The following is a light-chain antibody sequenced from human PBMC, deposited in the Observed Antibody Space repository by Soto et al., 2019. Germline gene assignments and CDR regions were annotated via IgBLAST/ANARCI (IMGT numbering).Light chain of an antibody. CDR2: EVN. CDR3: CSSGGTPTYV. J-gene: IGLJ1*01. V-gene: IGLV2-23*02. Sequence: QAVLTQPASVSGSPGQSITISCTGTSSNVGSYKLVSWYQQHPGKAPKLMIFEVNKRPSGVSNRFSGSKSGNTASLTISGLKVEDEADYYCCSSGGTPTYVFGPAPKDTVL. CDR1: SSNVGSYKL.